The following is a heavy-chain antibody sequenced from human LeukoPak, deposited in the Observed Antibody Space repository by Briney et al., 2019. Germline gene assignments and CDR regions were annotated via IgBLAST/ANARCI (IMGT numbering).Heavy chain of an antibody. D-gene: IGHD2-21*01. Sequence: SETLSLTCTVSGGCLSSHYWSWIRQPAGKGLEWIGRIYTSGSTNYNPSLKRRVTMSVDTSKNQFSLKLSSVTAADTAVYYCAREGGDHCGGDCYTYYFDYWGQGTLVTVSS. CDR2: IYTSGST. CDR3: AREGGDHCGGDCYTYYFDY. J-gene: IGHJ4*02. CDR1: GGCLSSHY. V-gene: IGHV4-4*07.